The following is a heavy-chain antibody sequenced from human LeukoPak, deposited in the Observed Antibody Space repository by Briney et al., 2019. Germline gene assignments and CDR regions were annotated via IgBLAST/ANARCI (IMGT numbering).Heavy chain of an antibody. Sequence: GRSLGLSCAASGFTFSSYGMHWVRQAPGKGLEWVAVISYDGSNKYYADSVKGRFTISRDNPKNTLYLQMNSLRAEDTAVYYCAKVSTGIAVEALDYWGQGTLVTVSS. CDR3: AKVSTGIAVEALDY. D-gene: IGHD6-19*01. CDR1: GFTFSSYG. CDR2: ISYDGSNK. V-gene: IGHV3-30*18. J-gene: IGHJ4*02.